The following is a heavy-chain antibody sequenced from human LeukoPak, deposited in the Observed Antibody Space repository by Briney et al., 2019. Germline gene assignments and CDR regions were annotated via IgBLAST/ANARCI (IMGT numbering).Heavy chain of an antibody. CDR2: IRSNLYGGTP. V-gene: IGHV3-49*04. CDR3: TRDQTPYY. CDR1: GFTFGDYA. J-gene: IGHJ4*02. Sequence: GGSLGLSCTASGFTFGDYAMTWVRQAPGKGLEWVGFIRSNLYGGTPEYAASVKGRFTISRDDSKSIAYLEMNSLKTDDTAVYYCTRDQTPYYWGQGTLVTVSS.